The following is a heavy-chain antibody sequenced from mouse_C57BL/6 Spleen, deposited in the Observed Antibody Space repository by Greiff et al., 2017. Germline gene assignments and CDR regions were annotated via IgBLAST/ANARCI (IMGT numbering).Heavy chain of an antibody. D-gene: IGHD1-2*01. J-gene: IGHJ3*01. CDR2: IRNKANGYTT. CDR3: ARSHYYGSGGFAY. Sequence: EVMLVESGGGLVQPGGSLSLSCAASGFTFTDYYMSWVRQPPGKALEWLGFIRNKANGYTTEYSASVKGRFTSSRDNSQSILYLQMNALRAEDSATYYCARSHYYGSGGFAYWGQGTLVTVSA. CDR1: GFTFTDYY. V-gene: IGHV7-3*01.